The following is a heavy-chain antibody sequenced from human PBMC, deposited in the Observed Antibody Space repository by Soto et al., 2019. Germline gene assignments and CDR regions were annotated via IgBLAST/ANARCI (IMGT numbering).Heavy chain of an antibody. V-gene: IGHV1-69*13. CDR1: GGTFSSYA. D-gene: IGHD3-3*01. Sequence: GASVKVSCKASGGTFSSYAISWVRQAPGQGLEWMGGIIPIFGTANYAQKFQGRVTITADESTSTAYMELSSLRSEDTAFYFCARSSGGNFGIIIEGTNWFAPWGQGTLVTVSS. CDR3: ARSSGGNFGIIIEGTNWFAP. J-gene: IGHJ5*02. CDR2: IIPIFGTA.